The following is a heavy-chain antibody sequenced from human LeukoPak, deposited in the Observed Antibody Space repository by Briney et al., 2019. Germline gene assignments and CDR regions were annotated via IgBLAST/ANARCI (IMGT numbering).Heavy chain of an antibody. CDR3: ARATRIVGGDRQAFDI. Sequence: ASVKVSCKASGYTFTDYYMHWVRQAPGQGLEWMGWINPNSGDTKDAQKFQGRVTMTRDTSINTACMELSGLRSDDTAVYYCARATRIVGGDRQAFDIWGHGTMVTVSS. D-gene: IGHD1-26*01. V-gene: IGHV1-2*02. CDR2: INPNSGDT. CDR1: GYTFTDYY. J-gene: IGHJ3*02.